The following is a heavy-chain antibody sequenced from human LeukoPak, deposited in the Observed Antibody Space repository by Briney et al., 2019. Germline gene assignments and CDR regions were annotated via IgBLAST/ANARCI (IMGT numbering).Heavy chain of an antibody. Sequence: SGGSLRLSCAASGFSVSNNYMSWVRQAPGKGLEWVSTISASGGTFYADSVKGRFTISRDNSKNTLYLQMNSLRAEDTAVYYCAKRVVVTASGGYDYWGQGTLVTVSS. CDR3: AKRVVVTASGGYDY. CDR1: GFSVSNNY. D-gene: IGHD2-21*02. CDR2: ISASGGT. V-gene: IGHV3-23*01. J-gene: IGHJ4*02.